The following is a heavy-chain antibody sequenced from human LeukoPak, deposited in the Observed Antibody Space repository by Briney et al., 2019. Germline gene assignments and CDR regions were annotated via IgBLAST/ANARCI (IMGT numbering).Heavy chain of an antibody. D-gene: IGHD6-6*01. CDR1: GFTFRNHW. CDR2: ISSDGSST. CDR3: ARDQRVTGRPDIDY. Sequence: GGSLRLSCAASGFTFRNHWMHWVRQTPGKGLVWVSRISSDGSSTTYADSVKGRFTISRDNAKNTLYLQMNNLRAEDTAMYYCARDQRVTGRPDIDYWGQGTLVIVSS. J-gene: IGHJ4*02. V-gene: IGHV3-74*03.